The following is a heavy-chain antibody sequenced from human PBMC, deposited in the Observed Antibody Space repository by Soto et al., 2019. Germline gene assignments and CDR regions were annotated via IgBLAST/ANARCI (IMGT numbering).Heavy chain of an antibody. CDR3: ARDAAYCGGDCYSWYFDL. D-gene: IGHD2-21*02. Sequence: SVKVSCKASGGTFSSYTISWVRQAPGQGLEWMGRIIPILGIANYAQKFQGRVTITADKSTSTAYMELSSLRSEDTAVYYCARDAAYCGGDCYSWYFDLWGRGTLVTVS. CDR1: GGTFSSYT. J-gene: IGHJ2*01. V-gene: IGHV1-69*04. CDR2: IIPILGIA.